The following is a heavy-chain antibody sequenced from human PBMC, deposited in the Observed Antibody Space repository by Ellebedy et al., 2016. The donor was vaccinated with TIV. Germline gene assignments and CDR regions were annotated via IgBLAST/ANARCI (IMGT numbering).Heavy chain of an antibody. J-gene: IGHJ3*02. D-gene: IGHD3-10*01. CDR2: IANKANNYAT. CDR3: ARRGEVLSEAYDI. CDR1: GFSFSGSA. V-gene: IGHV3-73*01. Sequence: PGGSLRLSCAASGFSFSGSAMHWVRQASGDGLEWIGLIANKANNYATEYAASMRGRVTISRDDSKNTAHLQVNILQSEDTAVYYCARRGEVLSEAYDIWGQGTVVTVSS.